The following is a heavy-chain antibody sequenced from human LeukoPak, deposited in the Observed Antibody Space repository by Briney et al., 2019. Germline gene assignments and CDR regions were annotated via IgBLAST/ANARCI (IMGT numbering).Heavy chain of an antibody. D-gene: IGHD6-6*01. CDR3: ARGFGSSSGGFDY. Sequence: SETLSLTCAVYGGSFSGYYWSWIRQPPGKGLERIGEINHSGSTNYNPSLKSRVTISVDTSKNQFSLKLSSVTAADTAVYYCARGFGSSSGGFDYWGQGTLVTVSS. CDR1: GGSFSGYY. J-gene: IGHJ4*02. V-gene: IGHV4-34*01. CDR2: INHSGST.